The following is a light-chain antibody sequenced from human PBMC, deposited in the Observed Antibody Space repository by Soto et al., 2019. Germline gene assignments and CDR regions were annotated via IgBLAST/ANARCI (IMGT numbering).Light chain of an antibody. Sequence: EIVMTQSPGTLSLSPGERATISCRASQVIGSSYLAWYHQKSGQAPRLLIYGASSRATGIPDRFSGSGSGTDFTLTISRLEPEDCGVYYCQQFGSSIPHTFGQGTKLEIK. CDR1: QVIGSSY. J-gene: IGKJ2*01. CDR2: GAS. CDR3: QQFGSSIPHT. V-gene: IGKV3-20*01.